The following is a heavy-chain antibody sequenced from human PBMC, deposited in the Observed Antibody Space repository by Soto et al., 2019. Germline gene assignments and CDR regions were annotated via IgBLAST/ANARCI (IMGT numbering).Heavy chain of an antibody. CDR2: ISWNSGSI. J-gene: IGHJ6*03. CDR1: GFTFDDYA. V-gene: IGHV3-9*01. Sequence: GGSLRLSCAASGFTFDDYAMHWVRQAPGKGLEWVSGISWNSGSIGYADSVKGRFTISRDNAKNSLYLQMNSLRAEDTALYYCAKDAVDIVATMGSFYDYYYYMDVWGKGTTVTVSS. CDR3: AKDAVDIVATMGSFYDYYYYMDV. D-gene: IGHD5-12*01.